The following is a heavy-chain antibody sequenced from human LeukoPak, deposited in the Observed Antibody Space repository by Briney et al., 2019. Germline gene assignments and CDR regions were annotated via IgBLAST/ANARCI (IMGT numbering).Heavy chain of an antibody. CDR3: ATIAPGDLFDS. CDR1: GSTLTEFS. CDR2: FVPEDDET. J-gene: IGHJ4*02. V-gene: IGHV1-24*01. Sequence: ASEKVSCKVSGSTLTEFSIHWVRQAPGKGLEWMGGFVPEDDETIYAQSFQGRVTMTEDTSTDTAYMELSSLRSEDTAMYYCATIAPGDLFDSWGQGTLVTVSS. D-gene: IGHD7-27*01.